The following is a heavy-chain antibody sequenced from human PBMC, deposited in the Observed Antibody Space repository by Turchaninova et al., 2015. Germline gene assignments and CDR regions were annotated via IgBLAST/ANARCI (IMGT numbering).Heavy chain of an antibody. D-gene: IGHD2-21*01. V-gene: IGHV5-51*01. Sequence: VQLVQSGTAGNKPGHSEKIAFKTSGDSSSSCWIVWVRQSPEKGLECLGAVYPGDTDTRYNPSFQDQVTLSVDESTTTAYLQWTVLKASDTALFFCARQRSGFLSVVSLDFWGQGTLVSVSS. CDR1: GDSSSSCW. CDR2: VYPGDTDT. CDR3: ARQRSGFLSVVSLDF. J-gene: IGHJ4*02.